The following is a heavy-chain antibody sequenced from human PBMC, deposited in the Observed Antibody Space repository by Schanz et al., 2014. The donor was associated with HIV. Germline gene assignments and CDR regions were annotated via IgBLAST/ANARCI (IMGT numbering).Heavy chain of an antibody. CDR1: GFTFNYYG. CDR3: AKGKGLTVVVVDAFDI. CDR2: ISGTGGST. V-gene: IGHV3-23*01. D-gene: IGHD3-22*01. J-gene: IGHJ3*02. Sequence: EVKLSESGGGLVQPGGSLRLSCAASGFTFNYYGMHWVRQAPGKGLEWVSAISGTGGSTYYADSVKGRFSISRDNSKNTLSLQMNGLRGEDTAVYYCAKGKGLTVVVVDAFDIWGQGTMVTVSS.